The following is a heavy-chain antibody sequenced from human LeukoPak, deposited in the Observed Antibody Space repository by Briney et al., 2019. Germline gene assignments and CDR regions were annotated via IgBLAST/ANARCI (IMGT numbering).Heavy chain of an antibody. CDR2: ISDNGGRT. CDR3: AKDPGFYGSGTYSYLDY. V-gene: IGHV3-23*01. D-gene: IGHD3-10*01. Sequence: GGSLRLSCAASGFTFSSYAMNWVRQAPGKGLEWVSLISDNGGRTYYADSVKGRFTISRDNSKNMMYLQMNSLRAEDTAVYYCAKDPGFYGSGTYSYLDYWGQGSLVTVSS. CDR1: GFTFSSYA. J-gene: IGHJ4*02.